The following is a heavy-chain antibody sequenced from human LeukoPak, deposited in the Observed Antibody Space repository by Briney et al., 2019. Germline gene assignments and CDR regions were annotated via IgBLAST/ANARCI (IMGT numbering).Heavy chain of an antibody. J-gene: IGHJ6*02. CDR3: ARGDCSGGSCQRNYYYGMGV. Sequence: SQTLSLTCAISGDSVSSNSAAWNWIRQSPSRGLEWLGRTYYRSKWYNDYAVSVKSRITINPDTSKNQFSLQLNSVTPEDTAVYYCARGDCSGGSCQRNYYYGMGVWGQGTTVTVSS. CDR1: GDSVSSNSAA. V-gene: IGHV6-1*01. D-gene: IGHD2-15*01. CDR2: TYYRSKWYN.